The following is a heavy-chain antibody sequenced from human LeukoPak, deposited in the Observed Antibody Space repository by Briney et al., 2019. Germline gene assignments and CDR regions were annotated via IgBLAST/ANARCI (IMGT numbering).Heavy chain of an antibody. J-gene: IGHJ4*02. CDR1: GFTVSSNY. CDR3: ARTTAGSGYYDY. D-gene: IGHD3-22*01. CDR2: IDWDDDK. V-gene: IGHV2-70*11. Sequence: LRLSCAASGFTVSSNYMSWIRQPPGKALEWLARIDWDDDKYYSTSLKTRLTISKDTSKNQVVLTMTNMDPVDTATYYCARTTAGSGYYDYWGQGTLVTVSS.